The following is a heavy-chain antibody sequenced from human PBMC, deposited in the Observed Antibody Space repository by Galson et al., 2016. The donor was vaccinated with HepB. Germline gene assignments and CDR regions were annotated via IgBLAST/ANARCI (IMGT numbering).Heavy chain of an antibody. D-gene: IGHD6-13*01. CDR2: INPKSGGGT. CDR3: ARGRGRYSSSWDWLDP. J-gene: IGHJ5*02. Sequence: SVKVSCKASAYTFTDYLMHWVRQAPGQGLEWMGWINPKSGGGTNYAQKFQGRVTMTRDTSISTTYMELSRLTSDDTAVYYCARGRGRYSSSWDWLDPWGQGTLVTVSS. V-gene: IGHV1-2*02. CDR1: AYTFTDYL.